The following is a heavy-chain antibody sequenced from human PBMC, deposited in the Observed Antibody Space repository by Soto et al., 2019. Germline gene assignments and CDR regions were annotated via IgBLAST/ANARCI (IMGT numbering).Heavy chain of an antibody. CDR2: INPNSGGT. Sequence: SVKVSCKASGYTFTGYYMHWVRQAPGQGLEWMGWINPNSGGTNYAQKFQGRVTMTRDTSISTAYMELSRLRSDDTAVYYCARDPYYDSSGYFPVGFDPWGQGTLVTVSS. D-gene: IGHD3-22*01. CDR3: ARDPYYDSSGYFPVGFDP. V-gene: IGHV1-2*02. CDR1: GYTFTGYY. J-gene: IGHJ5*02.